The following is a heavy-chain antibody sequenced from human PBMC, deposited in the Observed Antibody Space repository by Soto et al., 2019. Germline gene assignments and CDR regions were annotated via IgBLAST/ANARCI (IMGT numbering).Heavy chain of an antibody. Sequence: GGSLRLSCAASGFTFSSYGMHWVRQAPGKGLEWVAVISYDGSNKYYADSVKGRFTISRDNSKNTLYLQMNSLRAEDTAVYYCVKDLSIAARQFDYWGQGTLVTVSS. CDR3: VKDLSIAARQFDY. D-gene: IGHD6-6*01. J-gene: IGHJ4*02. CDR2: ISYDGSNK. V-gene: IGHV3-30*18. CDR1: GFTFSSYG.